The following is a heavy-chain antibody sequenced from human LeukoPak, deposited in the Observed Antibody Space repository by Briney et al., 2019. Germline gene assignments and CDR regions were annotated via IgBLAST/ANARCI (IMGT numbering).Heavy chain of an antibody. D-gene: IGHD2-15*01. CDR1: GFTFSSYW. Sequence: GGSLRLSCAASGFTFSSYWMSWVRQAPGKGQEWVANIKQDGSEKYYVNSVKGRFTISRDNAKNSLYLQMNSLRAEDTAVYYCASSIVVVVAAAYYFDYWGQGTLVTVSS. V-gene: IGHV3-7*01. CDR2: IKQDGSEK. CDR3: ASSIVVVVAAAYYFDY. J-gene: IGHJ4*02.